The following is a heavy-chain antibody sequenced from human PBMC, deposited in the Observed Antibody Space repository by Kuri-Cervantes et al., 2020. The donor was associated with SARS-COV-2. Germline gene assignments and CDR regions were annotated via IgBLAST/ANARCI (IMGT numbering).Heavy chain of an antibody. J-gene: IGHJ4*02. V-gene: IGHV2-70*11. D-gene: IGHD4-11*01. Sequence: SGPTLVKPTQTLTLTCTFFGFSLSTSGMCVSWIRQPPGKALEWLARIDWDDDKYYKTSLNTRLSISKDTSKDQVVLTMTNMDPVDTATYYCVRIRAATVIADYWGQGTLVTVSS. CDR1: GFSLSTSGMC. CDR2: IDWDDDK. CDR3: VRIRAATVIADY.